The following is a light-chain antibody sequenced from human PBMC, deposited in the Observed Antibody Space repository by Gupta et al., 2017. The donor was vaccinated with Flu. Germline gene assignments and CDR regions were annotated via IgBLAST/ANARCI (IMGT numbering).Light chain of an antibody. CDR3: QQSDSTPYT. J-gene: IGKJ2*01. CDR1: QSISSI. V-gene: IGKV1-39*01. CDR2: AAS. Sequence: DIQMTQSPSSLSASVGDRVTITCRASQSISSILNWYQQKPGKAPKLLIYAASSLQSGVPSRFSGSGSGTDFTLTISRLQPEDFATYYCQQSDSTPYTFGQGTKVEIK.